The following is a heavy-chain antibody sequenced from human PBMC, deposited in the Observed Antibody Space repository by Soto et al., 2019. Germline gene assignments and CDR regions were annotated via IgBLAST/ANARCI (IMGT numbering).Heavy chain of an antibody. V-gene: IGHV3-23*01. CDR2: ITGDGATT. CDR1: GFTFSSYA. J-gene: IGHJ4*02. CDR3: AKEMTSGSRLAFDY. Sequence: EVQLLESGGGLLQPGGSLRLSCAASGFTFSSYALNWVRQAPGKGLEWVSGITGDGATTFYACSVKSRFTISRDNSRNTVYLQMNSVRAEDTAVYYCAKEMTSGSRLAFDYWGQGTLVTVSS. D-gene: IGHD2-15*01.